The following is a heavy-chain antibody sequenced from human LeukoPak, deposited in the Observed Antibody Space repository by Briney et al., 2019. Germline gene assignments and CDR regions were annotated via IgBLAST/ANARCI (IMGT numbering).Heavy chain of an antibody. CDR3: ARITGPTRRRFDY. CDR2: IYYSGST. CDR1: GGSSSGFY. Sequence: SETLSLTCAVYGGSSSGFYCSWIRQPPGKGLEWIGSIYYSGSTYYNPSLKSRVTISVDTSKNQFSLKLSSVTAADTAVYYCARITGPTRRRFDYWGQGTLVTVSS. D-gene: IGHD1-1*01. J-gene: IGHJ4*02. V-gene: IGHV4-34*01.